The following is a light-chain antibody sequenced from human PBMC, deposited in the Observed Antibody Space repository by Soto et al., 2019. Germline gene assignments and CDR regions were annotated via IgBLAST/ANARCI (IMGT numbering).Light chain of an antibody. J-gene: IGKJ1*01. V-gene: IGKV3-15*01. CDR2: GAS. CDR3: QHYNSYSEA. CDR1: HSVRSS. Sequence: EIVMTQSPATLSVSPGEGATVSCRASHSVRSSLAWYQQKPGQAPRLVIYGASTRATGIPARFSGGGSGTEFTLTISSLQPDDFATYYCQHYNSYSEAFGQGTKVDIK.